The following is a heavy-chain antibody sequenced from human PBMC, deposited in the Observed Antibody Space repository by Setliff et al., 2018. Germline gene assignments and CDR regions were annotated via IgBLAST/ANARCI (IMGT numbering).Heavy chain of an antibody. CDR2: IYNSDST. CDR3: ARDLGNWFGP. Sequence: GGSLRLSCVVSGLIVSDIHMTWVRQTPGKGLEWLSVIYNSDSTYYTDSVKGRFTISRDNSKNTVYLQMNNLRADDTAIYYCARDLGNWFGPWGQGTLVTVSS. J-gene: IGHJ5*01. D-gene: IGHD3-16*01. CDR1: GLIVSDIH. V-gene: IGHV3-53*01.